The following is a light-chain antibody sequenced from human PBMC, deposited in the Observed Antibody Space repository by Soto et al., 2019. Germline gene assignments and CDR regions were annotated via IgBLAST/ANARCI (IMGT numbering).Light chain of an antibody. CDR1: RSNIGSNL. V-gene: IGLV1-47*02. CDR2: SND. CDR3: QSYDSSLSGPEV. Sequence: QSVVTQPPSVSGTPGQRVTIFCSGRRSNIGSNLVYWYQQLPGTAPKLLIFSNDQRPSGVPDRFSGSRSGTSASLAISGLRSEDEGDYYCQSYDSSLSGPEVFGTGTKLTVL. J-gene: IGLJ1*01.